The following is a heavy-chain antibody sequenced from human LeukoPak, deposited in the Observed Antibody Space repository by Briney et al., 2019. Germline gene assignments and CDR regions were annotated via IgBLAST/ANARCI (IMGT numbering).Heavy chain of an antibody. V-gene: IGHV3-9*01. Sequence: GGSLRLSCAGSGFIFNNYAMHWVRQPPGKGLEWVSGISWNSGSIDYADSVKGRFTISRDNAKNSLYLQMYGLRVEDTAFYYCAKDNRRHYTSGPNPDSLHWGQGALVTVSS. CDR2: ISWNSGSI. D-gene: IGHD6-19*01. CDR1: GFIFNNYA. J-gene: IGHJ4*02. CDR3: AKDNRRHYTSGPNPDSLH.